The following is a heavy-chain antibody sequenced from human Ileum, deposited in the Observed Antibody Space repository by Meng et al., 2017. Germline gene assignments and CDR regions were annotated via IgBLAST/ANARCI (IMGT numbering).Heavy chain of an antibody. CDR1: GTW. V-gene: IGHV4-4*02. CDR2: IFQSGRT. J-gene: IGHJ4*02. CDR3: ATSNDRDVYYLGY. D-gene: IGHD3-22*01. Sequence: QGQLQEAGPRLVKPSGTLSLTCAVSGTWWSWVRQSPGKGLEWIGEIFQSGRTNYNPSLKSRVTISIDKSKSQISLQLSAVTAADTAVYSCATSNDRDVYYLGYWGQGTLVTVSS.